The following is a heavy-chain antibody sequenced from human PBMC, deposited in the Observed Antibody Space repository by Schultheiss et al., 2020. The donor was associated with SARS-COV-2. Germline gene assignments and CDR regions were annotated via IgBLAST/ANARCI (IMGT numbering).Heavy chain of an antibody. CDR1: GGSFSGYY. CDR3: AGASYYYGSGSLEYYYYMDV. J-gene: IGHJ6*03. CDR2: INHSGST. D-gene: IGHD3-10*01. Sequence: SETLSLTCAVYGGSFSGYYWSWIRQPPGKGLEWIGEINHSGSTNYNPSLKSRVTISVDTSKNQFSLKLSSVTAADTAVYYCAGASYYYGSGSLEYYYYMDVWGKGTTVTVSS. V-gene: IGHV4-34*01.